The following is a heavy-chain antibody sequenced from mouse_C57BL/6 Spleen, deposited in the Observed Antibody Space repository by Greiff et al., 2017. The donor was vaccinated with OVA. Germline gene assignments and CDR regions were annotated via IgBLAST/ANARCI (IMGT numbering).Heavy chain of an antibody. J-gene: IGHJ4*01. Sequence: LQQPFSSLFPPFSSFPLSFPSSFSPFPIYFIPFFPQMPGLFLEWILMIDPNSGGTKYNEKFKSKATLTVDKPSSTAYMQLSSLTSEDSAVYYCALSYYRDAMDYWGLGTSVTVSS. CDR1: FSPFPIYF. D-gene: IGHD2-12*01. CDR2: IDPNSGGT. V-gene: IGHV1-72*01. CDR3: ALSYYRDAMDY.